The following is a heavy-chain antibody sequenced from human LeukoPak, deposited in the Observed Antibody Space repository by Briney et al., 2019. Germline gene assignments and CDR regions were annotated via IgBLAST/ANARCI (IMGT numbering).Heavy chain of an antibody. J-gene: IGHJ4*02. D-gene: IGHD1-26*01. V-gene: IGHV3-15*01. CDR1: GFTFSNAW. CDR2: IKSKTDGGTT. CDR3: ARGHPDGWELYFDY. Sequence: PGGSLRLSCAASGFTFSNAWMSWVRQAPGKGLEWVGRIKSKTDGGTTDYAAPVKGRFTISRDDSKNTLYLQMNSLRAEDTAVYYCARGHPDGWELYFDYWGQGTLVTVSS.